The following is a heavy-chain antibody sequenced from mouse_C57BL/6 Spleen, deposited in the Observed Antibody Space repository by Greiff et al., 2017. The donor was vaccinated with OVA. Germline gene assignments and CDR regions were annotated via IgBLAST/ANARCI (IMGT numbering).Heavy chain of an antibody. Sequence: VQGVESGAELVKPGASVKLSCKASGYTFTSYWMHWVKQRPGQGLEWIGMIHPNSGSTNYNEKFKSKATLTVDKSSSTAYMQLSSLTSEDSAVYYCARGSLNWYFDVWGTGTTVTVSS. CDR2: IHPNSGST. D-gene: IGHD1-1*02. CDR3: ARGSLNWYFDV. J-gene: IGHJ1*03. V-gene: IGHV1-64*01. CDR1: GYTFTSYW.